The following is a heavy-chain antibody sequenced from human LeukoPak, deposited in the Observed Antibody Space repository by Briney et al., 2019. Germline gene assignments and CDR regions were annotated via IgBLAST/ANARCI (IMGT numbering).Heavy chain of an antibody. Sequence: PGGSLRLSCAASGFTFSSSSMNCVRQAPGEGLGWGSSISSSSRYIYYADSVKGRFTISRDNAKNSLYLQMNSLRAEDTAVYYCARGGGYCSGGSCYLDYWGQGTLVTVSS. CDR1: GFTFSSSS. J-gene: IGHJ4*02. D-gene: IGHD2-15*01. CDR3: ARGGGYCSGGSCYLDY. V-gene: IGHV3-21*01. CDR2: ISSSSRYI.